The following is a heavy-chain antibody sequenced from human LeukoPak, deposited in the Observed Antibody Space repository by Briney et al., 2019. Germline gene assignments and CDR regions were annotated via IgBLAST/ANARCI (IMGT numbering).Heavy chain of an antibody. V-gene: IGHV1-8*01. CDR1: GYTFTSYD. CDR2: MNPNSGNT. CDR3: ARAPSITGTTPPGY. J-gene: IGHJ4*02. Sequence: ASVKVSCKASGYTFTSYDINWVRQATGQGLEWMGWMNPNSGNTGYAQKFQGRVTMTRNTSISTAYMELSSLRSEDTAVYYCARAPSITGTTPPGYWGQGILVTVSS. D-gene: IGHD1-7*01.